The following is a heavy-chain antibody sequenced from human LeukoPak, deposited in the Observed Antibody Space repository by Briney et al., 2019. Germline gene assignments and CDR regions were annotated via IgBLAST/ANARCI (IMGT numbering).Heavy chain of an antibody. CDR1: GFTFDNYA. D-gene: IGHD5-12*01. Sequence: GGSLRLSCTASGFTFDNYAMSWFRQAPGKGLEWEGFIRSKIYGGTTEYAASVKGRFTISRDGSKSIAYLQMTSLKSEDTAVYYCVRYSGDADYWGQGTLVTVSS. V-gene: IGHV3-49*01. J-gene: IGHJ4*02. CDR2: IRSKIYGGTT. CDR3: VRYSGDADY.